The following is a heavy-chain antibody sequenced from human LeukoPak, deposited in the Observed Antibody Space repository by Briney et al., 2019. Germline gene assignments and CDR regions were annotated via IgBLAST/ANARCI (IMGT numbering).Heavy chain of an antibody. V-gene: IGHV1-2*02. CDR3: ARDRRGSSGYYPGD. J-gene: IGHJ4*02. CDR1: GYTFTGYY. CDR2: INPNSGGT. Sequence: GASVKVSCKASGYTFTGYYMHWVRQAPGQGLEWMGWINPNSGGTNYAQKFQGRVTMTRDTSISKAYMELSRLRSDDTAVYYCARDRRGSSGYYPGDWGQGTLVTVSS. D-gene: IGHD3-22*01.